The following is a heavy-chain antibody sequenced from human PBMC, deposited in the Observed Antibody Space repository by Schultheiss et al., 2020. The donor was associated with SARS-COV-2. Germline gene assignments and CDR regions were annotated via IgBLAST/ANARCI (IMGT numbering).Heavy chain of an antibody. D-gene: IGHD5-12*01. CDR1: GFTFSSYS. CDR2: ISSTSNYI. J-gene: IGHJ2*01. CDR3: ARRVATGWHFDL. V-gene: IGHV3-21*01. Sequence: GESLKISCVASGFTFSSYSMNWVRQAPGKGLEWVSSISSTSNYIYYADSVKGRFTISRDNAKNSLYLQMNSLRAEDTAVYYCARRVATGWHFDLWGRGTLVTVSS.